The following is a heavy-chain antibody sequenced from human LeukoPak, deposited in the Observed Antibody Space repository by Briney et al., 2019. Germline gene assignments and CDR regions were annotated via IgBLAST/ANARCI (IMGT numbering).Heavy chain of an antibody. CDR3: ARARGGIGGFDY. V-gene: IGHV4-38-2*02. D-gene: IGHD3-10*01. CDR2: VYHSGST. CDR1: GGSISSYY. Sequence: PSETLSLTCTVSGGSISSYYWSWIRQPPGKGLEWIGSVYHSGSTYYNPSLKSRVTISVDTSKNQFSLKLSSVTAADTAVYYCARARGGIGGFDYWGQGTLVTVSS. J-gene: IGHJ4*02.